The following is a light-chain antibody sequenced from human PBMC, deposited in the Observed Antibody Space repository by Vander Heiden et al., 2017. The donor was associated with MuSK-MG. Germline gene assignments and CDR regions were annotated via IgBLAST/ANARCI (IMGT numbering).Light chain of an antibody. CDR2: DTS. CDR3: QKGDNLPIT. CDR1: QDISKF. J-gene: IGKJ4*01. V-gene: IGKV1-33*01. Sequence: DIQMTQSPSSLSASVGDRVTITCQASQDISKFLNWYHQKPGKAPKLLIYDTSNLETGVPSRFSGSGSGTDFTFTISSLQPEDFGTYYCQKGDNLPITFGGGTKVEIK.